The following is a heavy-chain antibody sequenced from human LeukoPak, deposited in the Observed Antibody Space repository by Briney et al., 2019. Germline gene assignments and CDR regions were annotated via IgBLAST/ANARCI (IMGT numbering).Heavy chain of an antibody. V-gene: IGHV3-66*01. CDR2: IYSTDST. CDR3: ARDGVGEFGH. Sequence: GGSLRLSCAASGFTVSTNYMSWVRQVPGKGLEWVSMIYSTDSTYYADSVKGRFSISRDSSKNTVYLQMNSLRAEDTAVYYCARDGVGEFGHWGQGTLVTVSS. D-gene: IGHD1-26*01. CDR1: GFTVSTNY. J-gene: IGHJ4*02.